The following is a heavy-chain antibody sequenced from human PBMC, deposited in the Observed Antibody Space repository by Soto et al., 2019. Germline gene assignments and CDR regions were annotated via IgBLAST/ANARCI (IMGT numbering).Heavy chain of an antibody. J-gene: IGHJ4*02. V-gene: IGHV3-9*01. CDR2: ISWNSGSI. Sequence: DVQLVEPGGGLVQPGRSLRLSCAASGFTFDDYAMHWVRQAPGKGLEWVSGISWNSGSIGYADSVKGRFTISRDNAKNSRYLQMNRLRAEDTALYYCAKDIAGGQRAQFDYWGQGTLVTVSS. CDR3: AKDIAGGQRAQFDY. D-gene: IGHD6-25*01. CDR1: GFTFDDYA.